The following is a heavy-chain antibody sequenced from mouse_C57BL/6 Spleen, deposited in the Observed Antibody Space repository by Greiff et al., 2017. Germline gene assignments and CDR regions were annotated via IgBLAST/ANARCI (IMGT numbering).Heavy chain of an antibody. CDR2: INPNNGGT. V-gene: IGHV1-22*01. CDR3: AREEDYYGSSSLFDC. CDR1: GYTFTDYN. D-gene: IGHD1-1*01. Sequence: EVQLQESGPELVKPGASVKMSCKASGYTFTDYNMHWVKQSHGKSLEWIGYINPNNGGTSYNQKFKGKATLTVNKSSSTAYMELRSLTSEDSAVYYCAREEDYYGSSSLFDCWGQGTTLTVSS. J-gene: IGHJ2*01.